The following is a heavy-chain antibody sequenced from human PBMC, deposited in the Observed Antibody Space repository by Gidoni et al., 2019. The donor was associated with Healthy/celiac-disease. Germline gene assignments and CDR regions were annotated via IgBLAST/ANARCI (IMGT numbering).Heavy chain of an antibody. J-gene: IGHJ4*02. Sequence: VQLQRWGEGRLKPSKPRSLTCASSGGSFSGSYWSWIRQPPGKGLEWIGEINHSGSTNYNPSLKSRVTISVDTSKNQFSLKLSSVTAADTAVYYCARGRRGSLGDYWGQGTLVTVSS. CDR2: INHSGST. CDR3: ARGRRGSLGDY. V-gene: IGHV4-34*01. D-gene: IGHD7-27*01. CDR1: GGSFSGSY.